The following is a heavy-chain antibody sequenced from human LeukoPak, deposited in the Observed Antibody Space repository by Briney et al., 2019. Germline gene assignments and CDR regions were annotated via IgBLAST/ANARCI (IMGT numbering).Heavy chain of an antibody. J-gene: IGHJ4*02. V-gene: IGHV3-23*01. D-gene: IGHD3-22*01. CDR2: ITGSGGYT. Sequence: QTGGSLRLSCAASGFTFSSYQMNWVRQAPGKGLEWVSTITGSGGYTYYADSVKGRFTISRDNSKNTLFLRMNSLRAEDTAVYFCAKQSLYDSSGHFHYWGQGTLVTVSS. CDR1: GFTFSSYQ. CDR3: AKQSLYDSSGHFHY.